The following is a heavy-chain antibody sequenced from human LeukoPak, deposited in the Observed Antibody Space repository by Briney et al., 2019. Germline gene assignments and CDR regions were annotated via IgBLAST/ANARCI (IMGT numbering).Heavy chain of an antibody. V-gene: IGHV3-7*01. CDR2: IKEDGSEK. CDR3: ARGRNLAV. CDR1: GFTFSSYW. J-gene: IGHJ6*02. Sequence: GGSLRLSCAASGFTFSSYWMSWVRQAPGKGLEWVANIKEDGSEKYYVDSVRGRFTISRDNAKKSLFLQMNSLRVEDTAVYYCARGRNLAVWGQGTTVTVSS.